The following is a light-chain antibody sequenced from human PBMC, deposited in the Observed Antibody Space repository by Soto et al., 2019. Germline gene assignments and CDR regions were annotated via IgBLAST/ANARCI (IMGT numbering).Light chain of an antibody. CDR1: QSVSSSY. Sequence: EIVLTQSPATLSLSPGEAATLSYRASQSVSSSYLAWYQQKPGQAPRLLIYGASSRATGIPDRFSGSGSGTDFTLTISRLEPEDFAVFYCQQYGSSPGTFGQGTKVDIK. CDR2: GAS. V-gene: IGKV3-20*01. J-gene: IGKJ1*01. CDR3: QQYGSSPGT.